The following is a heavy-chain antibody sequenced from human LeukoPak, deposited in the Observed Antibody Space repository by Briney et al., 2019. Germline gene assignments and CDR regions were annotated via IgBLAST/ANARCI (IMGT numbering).Heavy chain of an antibody. CDR1: GGTFSSYA. Sequence: EASVKVSCKASGGTFSSYAISWVRQAPGQGLEWMGGIIPIFGTANYAQKFQGRVTITADESTSTAYMELSSLRSEDTAVYYCARESVYSGYDSYYMDVWGKGTTVTISS. V-gene: IGHV1-69*13. D-gene: IGHD5-12*01. J-gene: IGHJ6*03. CDR2: IIPIFGTA. CDR3: ARESVYSGYDSYYMDV.